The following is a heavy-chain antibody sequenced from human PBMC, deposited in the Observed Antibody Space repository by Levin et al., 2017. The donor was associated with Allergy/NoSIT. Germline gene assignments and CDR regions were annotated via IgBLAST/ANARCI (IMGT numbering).Heavy chain of an antibody. D-gene: IGHD6-13*01. J-gene: IGHJ4*02. Sequence: SETLSLTCTVSGGSISSSSYYWGWIRQPPGKGLEWIGSIYYSGSTYYNPSLKSRVTISVDTSKNQFSLKLSSVTAADTAVYYCGYSSSWYFDYWGQGTLVTVSS. CDR1: GGSISSSSYY. CDR2: IYYSGST. CDR3: GYSSSWYFDY. V-gene: IGHV4-39*01.